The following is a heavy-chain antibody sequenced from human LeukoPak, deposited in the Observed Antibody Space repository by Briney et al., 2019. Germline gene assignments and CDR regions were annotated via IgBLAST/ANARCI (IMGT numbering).Heavy chain of an antibody. J-gene: IGHJ4*02. CDR2: IKSDGSYT. CDR3: ARGSGTYCDS. Sequence: PGGSLRLSCAASGFTFSSYWMHWVRQAPGKGLEWVSRIKSDGSYTSYADSVKGRFTISRDNAKNTLYLQMNSLRAEDTAVYYCARGSGTYCDSWGQGTLVTVSS. V-gene: IGHV3-74*01. D-gene: IGHD3-10*01. CDR1: GFTFSSYW.